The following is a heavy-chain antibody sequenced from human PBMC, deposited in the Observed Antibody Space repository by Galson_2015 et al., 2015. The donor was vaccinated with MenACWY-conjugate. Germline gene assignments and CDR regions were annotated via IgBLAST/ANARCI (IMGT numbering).Heavy chain of an antibody. Sequence: SLRLSCAASGFTFRNYWMTWVRQAPGKGLEWVASIKKDGSEKYYVDSVKGRFTISRDNAKNSLYLEMNSLRVEDTAVYSCARGPYGMDAWGQGTPVTASS. J-gene: IGHJ6*02. CDR1: GFTFRNYW. CDR2: IKKDGSEK. V-gene: IGHV3-7*03. CDR3: ARGPYGMDA.